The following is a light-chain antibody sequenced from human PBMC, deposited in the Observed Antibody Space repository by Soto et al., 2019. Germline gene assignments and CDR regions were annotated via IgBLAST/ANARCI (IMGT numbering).Light chain of an antibody. CDR3: QKYHSVPLT. CDR1: QGISSY. V-gene: IGKV1-27*01. Sequence: DIQLTQSPSSLSASVGDRVTITCRESQGISSYLNWYRQKPGKTPKFLIYSASILQSGVPSRFSGSGSRTEFSLTISSLQPEDVATYYCQKYHSVPLTFGGGTRW. CDR2: SAS. J-gene: IGKJ4*01.